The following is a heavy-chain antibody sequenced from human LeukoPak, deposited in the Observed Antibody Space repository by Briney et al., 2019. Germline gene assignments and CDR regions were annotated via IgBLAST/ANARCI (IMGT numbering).Heavy chain of an antibody. CDR1: GFIFSTYA. Sequence: GGSLRLSCAGSGFIFSTYAMTWVRQAPGKGLEWVSGISGSGDTTYYADSVKGRFTISRDNSKNTLYLQMSSLRAEDTAMYYCARGDDSGYYDYFDYWGQGALVTVSS. CDR2: ISGSGDTT. J-gene: IGHJ4*02. D-gene: IGHD3-22*01. V-gene: IGHV3-23*01. CDR3: ARGDDSGYYDYFDY.